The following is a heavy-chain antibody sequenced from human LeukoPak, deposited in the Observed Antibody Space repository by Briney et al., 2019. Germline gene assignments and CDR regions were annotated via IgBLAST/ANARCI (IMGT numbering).Heavy chain of an antibody. J-gene: IGHJ4*02. CDR1: GGTFSSYA. CDR2: IIPILGIA. CDR3: ARDYSAYYYDSSGYYY. D-gene: IGHD3-22*01. Sequence: SVKVSCKASGGTFSSYAISWVRQAPGQGLEWMGRIIPILGIANYAQKFQGRATITADKSTSTAYMELSSLRPEDTAVYYCARDYSAYYYDSSGYYYWGQGTLVTVSS. V-gene: IGHV1-69*04.